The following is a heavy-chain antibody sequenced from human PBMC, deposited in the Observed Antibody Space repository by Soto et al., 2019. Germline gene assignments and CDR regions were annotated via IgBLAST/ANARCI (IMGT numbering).Heavy chain of an antibody. D-gene: IGHD4-17*01. CDR1: GFTFSNYD. CDR2: IGGSGDRT. V-gene: IGHV3-23*01. CDR3: AKVPLRPCYFDH. J-gene: IGHJ4*02. Sequence: EVQLLDSGGGLVQPGGSLRLSCAASGFTFSNYDMTWVRQAPGKGLEWVSRIGGSGDRTYYADSVKGRFTISRDNSRNTLYLQMNSLRAEDTAMYYCAKVPLRPCYFDHWGQGALVTVSS.